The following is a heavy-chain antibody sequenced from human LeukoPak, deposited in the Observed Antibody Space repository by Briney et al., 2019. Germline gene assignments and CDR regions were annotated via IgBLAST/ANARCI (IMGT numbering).Heavy chain of an antibody. CDR1: GFTFSSYE. D-gene: IGHD6-13*01. V-gene: IGHV4-59*05. Sequence: GSLRLSCAASGFTFSSYEMNWIRQPPGKGLEWLGRIYYSGSTYYNPSLKSRVTISVDTSKNQFSLKLSSVTAADTAVYYCAGDGSLQQQLVGYYYYYMDVWGKGTTVTISS. J-gene: IGHJ6*03. CDR2: IYYSGST. CDR3: AGDGSLQQQLVGYYYYYMDV.